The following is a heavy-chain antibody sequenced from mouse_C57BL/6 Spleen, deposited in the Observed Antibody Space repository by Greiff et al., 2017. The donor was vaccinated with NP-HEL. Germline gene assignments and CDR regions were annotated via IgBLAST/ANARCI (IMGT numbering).Heavy chain of an antibody. V-gene: IGHV1-82*01. D-gene: IGHD2-4*01. CDR2: IYPGDGDT. J-gene: IGHJ2*01. Sequence: QVQLQQSGPELVKPGASVKISCKASGYAFSSSWMNWVKQRPGKGLEWIGRIYPGDGDTNYNGKFKGKATLTADKSSSTAYMQLSSLTSEDSAVYFCARFYDYDAGFDYWGQGTTLTVSS. CDR1: GYAFSSSW. CDR3: ARFYDYDAGFDY.